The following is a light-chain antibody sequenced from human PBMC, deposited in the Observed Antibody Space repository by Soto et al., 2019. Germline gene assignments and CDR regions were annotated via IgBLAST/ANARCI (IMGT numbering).Light chain of an antibody. CDR1: QYISSY. J-gene: IGKJ1*01. CDR3: QQSYTIPWT. CDR2: AAS. V-gene: IGKV1-39*01. Sequence: DIQMTQSPSSLSASVGDRVTITCRASQYISSYLNWYQQKPGKAPKLLIYAASSLQGGVPSRFSGSGFGTDFPLTISSLQPEDFATYYCQQSYTIPWTFGQGTKVEI.